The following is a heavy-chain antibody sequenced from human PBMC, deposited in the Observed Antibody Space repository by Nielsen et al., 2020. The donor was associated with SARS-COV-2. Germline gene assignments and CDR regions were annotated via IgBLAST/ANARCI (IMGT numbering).Heavy chain of an antibody. CDR3: ARGRYYYGSGSYYNGYYYYYGMDV. CDR2: INHSGST. Sequence: WIRQPPGKGLEWIGEINHSGSTNYNPSLKSRVTISVDTSKNQFSPKLSSVTAADTAVYYCARGRYYYGSGSYYNGYYYYYGMDVWGQGTTVTVSS. J-gene: IGHJ6*02. V-gene: IGHV4-34*01. D-gene: IGHD3-10*01.